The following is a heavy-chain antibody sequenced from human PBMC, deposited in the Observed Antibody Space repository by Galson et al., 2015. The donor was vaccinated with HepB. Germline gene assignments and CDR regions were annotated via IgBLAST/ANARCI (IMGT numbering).Heavy chain of an antibody. CDR2: IYYSGST. J-gene: IGHJ5*02. V-gene: IGHV4-39*01. Sequence: SETLSLTCTVSGGSISSSSYYWGWIRQPPGTGLEWIGSIYYSGSTYYNPSLKSRVTISVDTSKNQFSLKLSSVTTADTAVYYCARSYGDYGRNWFDPWGQGTLVTVSS. CDR1: GGSISSSSYY. D-gene: IGHD4-17*01. CDR3: ARSYGDYGRNWFDP.